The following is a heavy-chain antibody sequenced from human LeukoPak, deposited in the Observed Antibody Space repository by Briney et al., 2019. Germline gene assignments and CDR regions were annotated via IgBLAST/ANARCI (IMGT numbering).Heavy chain of an antibody. D-gene: IGHD3-22*01. V-gene: IGHV4-59*01. CDR2: IYYSGST. CDR1: GGSISSYY. CDR3: ARESGYHYDSSGPEPNWFDP. Sequence: SETLSLTCTVSGGSISSYYWSWIRQPPGKGLEWIGYIYYSGSTNYNPSLKSRVTISVDTSKNQFSLKLSSVTAADTAVYYCARESGYHYDSSGPEPNWFDPWGQGTLVTVSS. J-gene: IGHJ5*02.